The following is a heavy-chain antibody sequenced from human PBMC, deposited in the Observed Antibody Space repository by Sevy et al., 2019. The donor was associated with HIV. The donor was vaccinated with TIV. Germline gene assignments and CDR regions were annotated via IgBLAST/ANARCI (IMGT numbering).Heavy chain of an antibody. D-gene: IGHD3-10*01. CDR2: IYYTGTT. Sequence: SETLSLTCTVSGDSISSSSYYWAWIRQSPGKGLEWIGSIYYTGTTHSNPSLKSRVTISKDISKNQFFLRLRSVTAADTAMYFCARPNSMASYTLDVWGQGTTVTVSS. V-gene: IGHV4-39*01. CDR3: ARPNSMASYTLDV. J-gene: IGHJ6*02. CDR1: GDSISSSSYY.